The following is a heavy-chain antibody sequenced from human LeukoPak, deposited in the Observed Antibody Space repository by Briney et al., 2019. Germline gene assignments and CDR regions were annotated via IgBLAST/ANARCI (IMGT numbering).Heavy chain of an antibody. CDR3: ASSGYSSAGLFYFDY. CDR1: GGSISGYY. D-gene: IGHD6-19*01. V-gene: IGHV4-59*08. J-gene: IGHJ4*02. Sequence: SETLSLTCTVSGGSISGYYWSWIRQPPGKGLEWIGYIYNSGSTNYNPSLKSRVTISVDTSKNQFSLKLSSVTATDTAVYYCASSGYSSAGLFYFDYWGQGTLVTVSS. CDR2: IYNSGST.